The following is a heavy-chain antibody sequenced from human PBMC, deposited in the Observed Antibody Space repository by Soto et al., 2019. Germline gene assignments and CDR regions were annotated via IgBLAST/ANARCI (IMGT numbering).Heavy chain of an antibody. CDR1: GLTFSDAW. D-gene: IGHD2-2*01. V-gene: IGHV3-30*18. CDR2: ISYDGSNK. CDR3: AKGPAIVLVPAAMNYYYGMDV. J-gene: IGHJ6*02. Sequence: GGSLRLSCTVSGLTFSDAWLNWVRQAPGKGLEWVAVISYDGSNKYYADSVKGRFTISRDNSKNTLYLQMNSLRAEDTAVYYCAKGPAIVLVPAAMNYYYGMDVWGQGTTVTVSS.